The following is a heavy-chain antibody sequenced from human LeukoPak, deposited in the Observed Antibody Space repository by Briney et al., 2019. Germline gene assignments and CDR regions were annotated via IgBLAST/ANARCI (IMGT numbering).Heavy chain of an antibody. CDR3: ARDPVGYYYAMDV. CDR2: ISSSSNTM. Sequence: GGSLRLSCAASGFTFSSYEMNWVRQAPGKGLEWVSYISSSSNTMYYADSVKGRFTISRDKAKNSVHLQMNSLRAEDTAVYYCARDPVGYYYAMDVWGQGTTVTVSS. J-gene: IGHJ6*02. CDR1: GFTFSSYE. D-gene: IGHD1-26*01. V-gene: IGHV3-48*03.